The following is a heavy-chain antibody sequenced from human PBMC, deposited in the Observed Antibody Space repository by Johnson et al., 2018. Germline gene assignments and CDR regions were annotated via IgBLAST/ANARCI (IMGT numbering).Heavy chain of an antibody. CDR3: ARGSGYYYYMDV. Sequence: QVQLVESGGGVVQPGRSLRLSCAASGFTFTNYAFHWVRQAPGKGLEWVAAISYDGGNEFYADSVKGRFTVSRDNYKNTLYLQMNSLGAEDTAVYYCARGSGYYYYMDVWGKGTTVTVSS. CDR2: ISYDGGNE. V-gene: IGHV3-30-3*01. CDR1: GFTFTNYA. J-gene: IGHJ6*03.